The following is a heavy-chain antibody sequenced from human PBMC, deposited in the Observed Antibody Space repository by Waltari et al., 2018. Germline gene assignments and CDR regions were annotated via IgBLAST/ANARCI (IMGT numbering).Heavy chain of an antibody. CDR3: ARVGCSGGSCGVGDY. CDR1: GGSISSYY. CDR2: IYYSGST. D-gene: IGHD2-15*01. V-gene: IGHV4-59*01. J-gene: IGHJ4*02. Sequence: QVQLRESGPGLVKPSETLSLTCTVSGGSISSYYWSWIRQPPGKGLEWIGYIYYSGSTNYNPSLKSRVTISVDTSKNQFSLKLSSVTAADTAVYYCARVGCSGGSCGVGDYWGQGTLVTVSS.